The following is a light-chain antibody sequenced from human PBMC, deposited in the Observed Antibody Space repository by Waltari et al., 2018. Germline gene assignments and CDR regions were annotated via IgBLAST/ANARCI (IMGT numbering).Light chain of an antibody. V-gene: IGKV1-33*01. J-gene: IGKJ1*01. CDR1: QGISNW. Sequence: SLSASVGDRVTITCRASQGISNWLAWYQQKPGKAPKLLIYRASNLETGVPSRFSGSGSGTDFTLTISSLHPEDIATYYCQQHDNSPWTFGQGTKVEIK. CDR2: RAS. CDR3: QQHDNSPWT.